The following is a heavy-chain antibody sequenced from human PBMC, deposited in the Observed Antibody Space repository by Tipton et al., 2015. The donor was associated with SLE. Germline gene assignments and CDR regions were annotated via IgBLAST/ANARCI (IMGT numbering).Heavy chain of an antibody. Sequence: GSLRLSCAASGFTFSSYWMHWVRQAPGKGLVWVSGINSDGSAPNYADSVKGRFTISRDNAKNTLYLQMNSLRAEDTAVYYCARDLGAVAGPDNWFDPWGQGTLVTVPS. CDR1: GFTFSSYW. CDR3: ARDLGAVAGPDNWFDP. CDR2: INSDGSAP. D-gene: IGHD6-19*01. J-gene: IGHJ5*02. V-gene: IGHV3-74*01.